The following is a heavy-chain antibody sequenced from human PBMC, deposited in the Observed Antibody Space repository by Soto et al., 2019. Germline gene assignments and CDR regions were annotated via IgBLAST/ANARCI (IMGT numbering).Heavy chain of an antibody. Sequence: GGSLRLSCAASGFGVSNNYMSWVRQAPGKGLEWVAVISYDGSNKYYADSVKGRFTISRDNSKNTLYLQMNSLRAEDTAVYYCARDYYDSSGYYWVGAFDIWGQGTMVTVSS. CDR3: ARDYYDSSGYYWVGAFDI. J-gene: IGHJ3*02. CDR2: ISYDGSNK. D-gene: IGHD3-22*01. CDR1: GFGVSNNY. V-gene: IGHV3-30-3*01.